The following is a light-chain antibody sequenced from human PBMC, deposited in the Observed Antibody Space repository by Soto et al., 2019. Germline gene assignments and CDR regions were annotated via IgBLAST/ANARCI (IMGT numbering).Light chain of an antibody. CDR1: SSDVGGYNY. V-gene: IGLV2-14*01. CDR2: EVS. J-gene: IGLJ3*02. Sequence: QSALTQPASVSGSPGQSITISCTGTSSDVGGYNYVSWYQHLPDKAQKLMIFEVSDRPSGVSNLFSGSKSGNTASLTISGSRPEEEADNSWNSEIRTSTPGGVFGGGTQLTVL. CDR3: NSEIRTSTPGGV.